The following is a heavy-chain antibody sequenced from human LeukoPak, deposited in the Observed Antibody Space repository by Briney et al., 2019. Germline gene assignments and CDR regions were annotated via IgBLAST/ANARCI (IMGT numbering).Heavy chain of an antibody. Sequence: GGSLRLSCAVSGFTVTSNYMSWVRQAPGKGLEWVSVIYSGGGTYYADSVKGRFTISRGNSKGTLFLQMNSLRAEDTAFYYCAKAELGVDTFFDYWGQGTLVTVSS. CDR3: AKAELGVDTFFDY. CDR2: IYSGGGT. CDR1: GFTVTSNY. J-gene: IGHJ4*02. D-gene: IGHD3-3*01. V-gene: IGHV3-53*01.